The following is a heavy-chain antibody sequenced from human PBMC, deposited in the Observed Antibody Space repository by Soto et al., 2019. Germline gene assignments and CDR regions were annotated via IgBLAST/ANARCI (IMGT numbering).Heavy chain of an antibody. CDR3: AKEGDCSSTSCYNPYYYYGMDV. D-gene: IGHD2-2*02. CDR1: GFTVSSNY. V-gene: IGHV3-23*04. Sequence: EVQLVETGGGLIQPGGSLRLSCAASGFTVSSNYMSWVRQAPGKGLEWVSAISGSGGSTYYADSVKGRFTISRDNSKNTLYLQMNSLRAEDTAVYYCAKEGDCSSTSCYNPYYYYGMDVWGQGTTVTVSS. J-gene: IGHJ6*02. CDR2: ISGSGGST.